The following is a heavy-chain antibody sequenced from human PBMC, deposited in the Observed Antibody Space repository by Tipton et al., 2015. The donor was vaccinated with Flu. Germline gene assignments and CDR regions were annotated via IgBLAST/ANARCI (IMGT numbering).Heavy chain of an antibody. CDR3: ARDDYGSIERYYYYGMDV. D-gene: IGHD4/OR15-4a*01. J-gene: IGHJ6*02. V-gene: IGHV3-30-3*01. CDR1: GFTFSSYA. Sequence: SLRLSCAASGFTFSSYAMHWVRQAPGKGLEWVAVISYDGSNKYYADSVKGRSTISGDNSKNTLYLQMNSLRAEDTAVYYCARDDYGSIERYYYYGMDVWGQGTTVTVSS. CDR2: ISYDGSNK.